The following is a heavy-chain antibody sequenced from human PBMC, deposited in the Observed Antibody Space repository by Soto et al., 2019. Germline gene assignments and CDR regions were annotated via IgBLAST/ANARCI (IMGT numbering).Heavy chain of an antibody. V-gene: IGHV4-39*01. CDR2: IYYSGST. J-gene: IGHJ4*02. Sequence: QLQLQESGPGLVKPSETLSLTCTVSGGSISSSSYYWGWIRQPPGKGLEWIGSIYYSGSTYYNPSLKSRVTISVDTSKNQFSLKLSSVTAADTAVYYCARPVVDYDYVWGSYWYYFDYWGQGTLVTVSS. CDR3: ARPVVDYDYVWGSYWYYFDY. CDR1: GGSISSSSYY. D-gene: IGHD3-16*01.